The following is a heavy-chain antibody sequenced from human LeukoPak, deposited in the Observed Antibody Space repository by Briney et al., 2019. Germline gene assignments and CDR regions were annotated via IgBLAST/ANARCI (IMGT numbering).Heavy chain of an antibody. CDR1: GYTFTGYY. CDR2: INPNSGGT. CDR3: ARGGPTANYYDTRTADY. V-gene: IGHV1-2*02. Sequence: ASVKVSCKASGYTFTGYYIHWVRQAPGQGLEWMGWINPNSGGTNYPLRFQGRVTMTRDTSISTAYMELSSLRSDDTAVYYCARGGPTANYYDTRTADYWGQGTLVTVSS. D-gene: IGHD3-22*01. J-gene: IGHJ4*02.